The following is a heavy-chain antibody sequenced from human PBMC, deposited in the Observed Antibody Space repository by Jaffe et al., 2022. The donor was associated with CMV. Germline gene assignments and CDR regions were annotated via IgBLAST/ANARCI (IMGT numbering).Heavy chain of an antibody. Sequence: QVQLVQSGAEVKKPGSSVKVSCKASGGTFSSYAISWVRQAPGQGLEWMGGIIPIFGTANYAQKFQGRVTITADESTSTAYMELSSLRSEDTAVYYCAREGSRGPVFPSNKITEKNNWFDPWGQGTLVTVSS. V-gene: IGHV1-69*01. J-gene: IGHJ5*02. CDR2: IIPIFGTA. CDR1: GGTFSSYA. D-gene: IGHD2-21*01. CDR3: AREGSRGPVFPSNKITEKNNWFDP.